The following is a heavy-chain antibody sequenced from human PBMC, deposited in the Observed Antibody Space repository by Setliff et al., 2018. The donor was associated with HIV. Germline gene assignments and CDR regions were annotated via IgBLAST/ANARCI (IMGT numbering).Heavy chain of an antibody. CDR1: GFTFDDYA. CDR2: ISWNSGSI. V-gene: IGHV3-9*03. D-gene: IGHD2-21*01. J-gene: IGHJ4*02. Sequence: GGSLRLSCAASGFTFDDYAMHWVRQAPGKGLEWVSGISWNSGSIGYADSVKGRFTISRDNAKNSLYLQMNSLRAEDMALYYCVRDPTRATAVLTYWYFDYWGQGTPVTVSS. CDR3: VRDPTRATAVLTYWYFDY.